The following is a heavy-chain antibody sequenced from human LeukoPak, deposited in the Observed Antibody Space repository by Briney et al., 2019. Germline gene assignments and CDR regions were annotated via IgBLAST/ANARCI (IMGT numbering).Heavy chain of an antibody. CDR2: ISVYNGNT. CDR1: GYTFTNYG. D-gene: IGHD1-1*01. CDR3: AREAPTTGTDY. Sequence: GASVKVSCKASGYTFTNYGINWVRQAPGQGLEWMGWISVYNGNTNYAQNLQGRVTMTTDTSTSTAYMKPRSLRSDDTAVYYCAREAPTTGTDYWGQGTLVTVSS. J-gene: IGHJ4*02. V-gene: IGHV1-18*01.